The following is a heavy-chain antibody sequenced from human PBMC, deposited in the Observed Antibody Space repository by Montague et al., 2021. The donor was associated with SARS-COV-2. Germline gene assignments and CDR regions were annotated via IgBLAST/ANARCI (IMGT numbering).Heavy chain of an antibody. D-gene: IGHD3-9*01. CDR1: GDSIGSSHTY. J-gene: IGHJ4*02. CDR2: VAYSGST. Sequence: SETLSLTCSVSGDSIGSSHTYWGWIRQPPGKGLEWIGCVAYSGSTYYNPSLQRRVTIPVDTSKSQFSLKLNSVTTADTAVYYCARSQLYYDLLTGFSESYYFDYWGQGTLATVSS. CDR3: ARSQLYYDLLTGFSESYYFDY. V-gene: IGHV4-39*01.